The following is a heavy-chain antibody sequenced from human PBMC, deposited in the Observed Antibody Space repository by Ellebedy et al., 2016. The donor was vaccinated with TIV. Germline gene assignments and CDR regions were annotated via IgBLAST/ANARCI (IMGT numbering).Heavy chain of an antibody. CDR1: GGSFSGYY. J-gene: IGHJ4*02. D-gene: IGHD2-2*02. CDR3: ARIVPAAIRLEAYYFDY. CDR2: INHSGST. V-gene: IGHV4-34*01. Sequence: SETLSLTXAVYGGSFSGYYWSWIRQPPGKGLEWIGEINHSGSTYYNPSLKSRVTISVDRSKNQFSLKLSSVTAADTAVYYCARIVPAAIRLEAYYFDYWGQGTLVTVSS.